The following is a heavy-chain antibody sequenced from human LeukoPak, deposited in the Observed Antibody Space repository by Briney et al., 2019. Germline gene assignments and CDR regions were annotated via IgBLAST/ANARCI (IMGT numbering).Heavy chain of an antibody. J-gene: IGHJ3*02. CDR2: ISYDGSSR. V-gene: IGHV3-30-3*01. D-gene: IGHD2-2*01. CDR1: GFAFSTYA. CDR3: ARDPLPGGYCSSASCYADAFDI. Sequence: PGRSLRLSCAASGFAFSTYAMNWVRQAPGKGLEWVAVISYDGSSRYYEDSVKGRFTISRDNSKNTLYLQMNSLIAEDTAVYYCARDPLPGGYCSSASCYADAFDIWGQGTMVTVSS.